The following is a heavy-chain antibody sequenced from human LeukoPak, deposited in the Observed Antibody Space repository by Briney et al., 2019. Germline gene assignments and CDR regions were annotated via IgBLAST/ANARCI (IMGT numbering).Heavy chain of an antibody. V-gene: IGHV5-51*01. CDR3: ASGGSGSYGPYYFDY. J-gene: IGHJ4*02. D-gene: IGHD3-10*01. CDR2: IYPGESDT. Sequence: GGALEISWKGSGCSFTSYWIGWGRQMPGKGLEGMGSIYPGESDTRYSPSFQGQVTISADKSISTAYLQWSSLKASDTAMYYCASGGSGSYGPYYFDYWGQGTLVTVSS. CDR1: GCSFTSYW.